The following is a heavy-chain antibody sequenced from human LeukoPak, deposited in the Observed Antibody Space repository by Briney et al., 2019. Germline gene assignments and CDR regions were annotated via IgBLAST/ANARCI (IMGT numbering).Heavy chain of an antibody. V-gene: IGHV1-2*06. CDR2: INPNSGGA. Sequence: ASVKVSCKASGYTFTGYHMHWVRQAPGQGLEWMGRINPNSGGATYAQKFQGRVTMTRDTSISTAYMELSRLRSDDTAVFYCARQRSGWSYDAFDIWGQGTMVTVSS. D-gene: IGHD6-19*01. CDR3: ARQRSGWSYDAFDI. CDR1: GYTFTGYH. J-gene: IGHJ3*02.